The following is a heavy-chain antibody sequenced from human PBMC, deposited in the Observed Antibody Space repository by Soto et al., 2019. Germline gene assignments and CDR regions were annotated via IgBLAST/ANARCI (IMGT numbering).Heavy chain of an antibody. Sequence: GGSLRLSCAASGFTFSSYAMHWVRQAPGKGLEWVAVISYDGSNKYYADSVKGRFTISRDNSKNTLYLQMNSLRAEDTAVYYCAREIGGSGSYVAYYYYGMDVWGQGTTVTVSS. D-gene: IGHD3-10*01. CDR3: AREIGGSGSYVAYYYYGMDV. J-gene: IGHJ6*02. V-gene: IGHV3-30-3*01. CDR2: ISYDGSNK. CDR1: GFTFSSYA.